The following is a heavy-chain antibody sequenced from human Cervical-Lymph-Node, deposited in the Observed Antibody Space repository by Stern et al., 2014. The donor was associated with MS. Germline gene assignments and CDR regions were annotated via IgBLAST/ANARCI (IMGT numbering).Heavy chain of an antibody. J-gene: IGHJ4*02. D-gene: IGHD3-3*01. Sequence: LQLQESGPGLVKPSETLSLTCTVSGGSISSSSYYWGWIRQPPGKGLEWIGRIYYSGSTYYNPALKSRVTISVDTSKTQFSLKLRSVTAADTAVYYCARHASRDTIFGVVYFDYWGQGTLVTVSS. CDR3: ARHASRDTIFGVVYFDY. CDR2: IYYSGST. CDR1: GGSISSSSYY. V-gene: IGHV4-39*01.